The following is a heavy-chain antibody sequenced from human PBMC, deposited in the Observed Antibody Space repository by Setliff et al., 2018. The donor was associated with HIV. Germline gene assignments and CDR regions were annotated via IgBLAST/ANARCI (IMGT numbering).Heavy chain of an antibody. D-gene: IGHD3-9*01. CDR1: GYTLSELS. CDR2: FDPEDGET. J-gene: IGHJ5*02. V-gene: IGHV1-24*01. CDR3: ARTSLPSYDTLTGYYSPEP. Sequence: ASVKVSCKVSGYTLSELSMHWVRQAPGEGLEWMGGFDPEDGETIYAQKFQGRVTITTDKSTSTAYMELSSLRSDDTAVYYCARTSLPSYDTLTGYYSPEPWGQGTLVTVSS.